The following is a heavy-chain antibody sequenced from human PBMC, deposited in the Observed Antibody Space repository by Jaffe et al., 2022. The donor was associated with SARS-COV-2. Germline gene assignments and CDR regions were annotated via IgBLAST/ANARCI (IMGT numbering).Heavy chain of an antibody. Sequence: EVQLLESGGGLVQPGGSLRLSCAASGFTFSSYAMSWVRQAPGKGLEWVSAISGSGGSTYYADSVKGRFTISRDNSKNTLYLQMNSLRAEDTAVYYCAESIVGATRGLDYWGQGTLVTVSS. CDR2: ISGSGGST. D-gene: IGHD1-26*01. CDR1: GFTFSSYA. CDR3: AESIVGATRGLDY. J-gene: IGHJ4*02. V-gene: IGHV3-23*01.